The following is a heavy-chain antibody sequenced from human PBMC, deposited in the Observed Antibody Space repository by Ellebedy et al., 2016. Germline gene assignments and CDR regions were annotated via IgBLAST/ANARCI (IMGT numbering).Heavy chain of an antibody. CDR3: AKVGYCSGGSCYYLDY. CDR1: GFTFSSYW. J-gene: IGHJ4*02. V-gene: IGHV3-7*03. CDR2: IKQDGSEK. D-gene: IGHD2-15*01. Sequence: GGSLRLXCAASGFTFSSYWMSWVRQAPGKGLEWVANIKQDGSEKYYVDSVKGRFTISRDNSKNTLYLRMNSLRAEDTAVYYCAKVGYCSGGSCYYLDYWGQGTLVTVSS.